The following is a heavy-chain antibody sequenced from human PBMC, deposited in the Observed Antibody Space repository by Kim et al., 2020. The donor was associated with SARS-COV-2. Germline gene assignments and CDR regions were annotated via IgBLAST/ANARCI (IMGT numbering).Heavy chain of an antibody. CDR2: ISSSSSYT. D-gene: IGHD4-17*01. Sequence: GGSLRLSCAASGFTFSDYYMSWIRQAPGKGLEWVSYISSSSSYTNYADSVKGRFTISRDNAKNSLYLQMNSLRAEDTAVYYCARDRYGGNSCFDYWGQGTLVTVSS. CDR1: GFTFSDYY. J-gene: IGHJ4*02. CDR3: ARDRYGGNSCFDY. V-gene: IGHV3-11*06.